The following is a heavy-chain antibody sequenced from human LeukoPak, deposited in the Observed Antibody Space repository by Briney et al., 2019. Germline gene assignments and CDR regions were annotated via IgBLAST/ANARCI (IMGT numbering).Heavy chain of an antibody. J-gene: IGHJ6*03. V-gene: IGHV4-39*01. CDR1: GGSISSSSYY. CDR3: ARAEYCSSTSCYTGYYYYMDV. Sequence: SETLSLTCTVSGGSISSSSYYWGWIRQPPGKGLEWIGSIYYSVSTYYNPSFKSRVTISIDTSKIRFSLKLSSVTAADTAVYYCARAEYCSSTSCYTGYYYYMDVWGKGTTVTVSS. D-gene: IGHD2-2*02. CDR2: IYYSVST.